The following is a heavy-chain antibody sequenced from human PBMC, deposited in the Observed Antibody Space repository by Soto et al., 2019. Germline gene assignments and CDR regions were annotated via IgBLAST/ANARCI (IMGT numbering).Heavy chain of an antibody. V-gene: IGHV4-30-4*01. CDR2: MLYTGTT. J-gene: IGHJ4*02. CDR1: GGSVSSGEHY. Sequence: NLSLTCTVSGGSVSSGEHYWSWIRQPTGRGLEPIAYMLYTGTTYYNPSLNNRVTISVDTSKNMFSLSLSAVTAADTAGYYCARGGGHGLGSDYGAQGT. CDR3: ARGGGHGLGSDY. D-gene: IGHD1-26*01.